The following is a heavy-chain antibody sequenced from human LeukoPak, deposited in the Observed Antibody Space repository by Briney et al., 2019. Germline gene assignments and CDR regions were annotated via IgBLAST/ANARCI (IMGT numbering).Heavy chain of an antibody. V-gene: IGHV1-69*13. J-gene: IGHJ6*02. CDR2: IIPIFGTA. D-gene: IGHD2-2*02. CDR3: AREDIVVVPAAIVYYGMDV. Sequence: ASVKVSCKASGGTFSSYAISWVRQAPGQGLEWMGGIIPIFGTANYAQKFQDRVTITADESTSTAYMELSSLRSEDTAVYYCAREDIVVVPAAIVYYGMDVWGQGTTVTVSS. CDR1: GGTFSSYA.